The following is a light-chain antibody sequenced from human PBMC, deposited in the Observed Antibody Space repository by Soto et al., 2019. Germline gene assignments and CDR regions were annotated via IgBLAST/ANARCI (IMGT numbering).Light chain of an antibody. V-gene: IGLV2-23*02. CDR3: CSYAGSSSWV. CDR1: SSDVGSYNL. CDR2: EVD. J-gene: IGLJ3*02. Sequence: QSALTQPASVSGSPGQSLTISCTGTSSDVGSYNLVSWYQQYLGKAPKLIIYEVDERPSGVSNRFSASKSGNTASLTISGLQAEDEADYYCCSYAGSSSWVFGGGTKLTVL.